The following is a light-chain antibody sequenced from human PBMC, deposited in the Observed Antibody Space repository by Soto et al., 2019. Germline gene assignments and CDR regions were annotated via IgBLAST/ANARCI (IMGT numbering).Light chain of an antibody. Sequence: QSVLTQPPSVSGAPGQRVTISCTGSSSNIGAGYDVHWYQQLPGTAPKLLIYGNSNRPSGVPDRFSGSKSGTSASRAITGLQAEDEADYYCQSYDSTLSGYVFGTGTKVT. J-gene: IGLJ1*01. CDR2: GNS. CDR1: SSNIGAGYD. V-gene: IGLV1-40*01. CDR3: QSYDSTLSGYV.